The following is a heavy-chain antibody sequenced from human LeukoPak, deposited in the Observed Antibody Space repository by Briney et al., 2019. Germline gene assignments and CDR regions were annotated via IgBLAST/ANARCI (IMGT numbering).Heavy chain of an antibody. CDR1: GYTFTDYY. CDR3: ARSYFDVLTNYYMWLAP. V-gene: IGHV1-2*02. J-gene: IGHJ5*02. D-gene: IGHD3-9*01. CDR2: ITFNSGDT. Sequence: ASVKVSCKASGYTFTDYYIHWVRQAPGKGLGWMVGITFNSGDTYYAQNFQDRVTVTGDTSISTAYLELSSLRSDDTAVFYCARSYFDVLTNYYMWLAPWGQGTLVTVSS.